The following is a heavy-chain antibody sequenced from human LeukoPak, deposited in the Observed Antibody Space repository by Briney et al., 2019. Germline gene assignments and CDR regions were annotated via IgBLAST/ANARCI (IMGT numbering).Heavy chain of an antibody. D-gene: IGHD1-26*01. J-gene: IGHJ4*02. Sequence: GGSLRLSCAASGFTFSDYYMSWIRQAPGKGLEWVSYISSSGSTIYYADSVKGRFTISRDNAKNSLYLQMNSLRADDTAVYYCAKGLSESIYDALDSWGQGTLVTVSS. CDR3: AKGLSESIYDALDS. CDR1: GFTFSDYY. CDR2: ISSSGSTI. V-gene: IGHV3-11*01.